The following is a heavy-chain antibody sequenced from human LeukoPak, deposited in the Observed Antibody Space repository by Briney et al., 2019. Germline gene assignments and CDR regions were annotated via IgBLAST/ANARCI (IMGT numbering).Heavy chain of an antibody. D-gene: IGHD3-3*01. J-gene: IGHJ4*02. CDR1: GGSISSYY. Sequence: SETLSLTCTVSGGSISSYYWSWIRQPPGKGLEWIGSIYHSGSAYYNPSLKSRVTISVDTSKNQFSLKLSSVTAADTAVYYCTRGAGVAIGGYWGQGTLVSVSS. CDR2: IYHSGSA. V-gene: IGHV4-38-2*02. CDR3: TRGAGVAIGGY.